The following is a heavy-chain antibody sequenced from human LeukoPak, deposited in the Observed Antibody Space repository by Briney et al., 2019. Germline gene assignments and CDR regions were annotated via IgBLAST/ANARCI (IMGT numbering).Heavy chain of an antibody. J-gene: IGHJ4*02. CDR3: AREDGYNLFDY. CDR1: GGSISSYY. V-gene: IGHV4-59*01. CDR2: IYYSGST. Sequence: PSETLSLTCTVSGGSISSYYWSWIRQPPGKGLEWIGYIYYSGSTNYNPSLKSRVTISVDTSKNQSSLKLSSVTAADTAVYYCAREDGYNLFDYWGQGTLVTVSS. D-gene: IGHD5-24*01.